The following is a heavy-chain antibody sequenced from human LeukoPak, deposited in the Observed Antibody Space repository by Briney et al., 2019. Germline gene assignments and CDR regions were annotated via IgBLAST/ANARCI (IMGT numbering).Heavy chain of an antibody. Sequence: SETLSLTCTVSGGSISSYYWSWIRQPPGKGLEWIGYIYYSGSTNYNPSLKSRVTISVDTSKNQFSLKLSSVTAADTAVYYCARVLWYCSSTSCLDGNWFDPWGQGTLVTVSS. CDR3: ARVLWYCSSTSCLDGNWFDP. D-gene: IGHD2-2*01. CDR1: GGSISSYY. CDR2: IYYSGST. J-gene: IGHJ5*02. V-gene: IGHV4-59*01.